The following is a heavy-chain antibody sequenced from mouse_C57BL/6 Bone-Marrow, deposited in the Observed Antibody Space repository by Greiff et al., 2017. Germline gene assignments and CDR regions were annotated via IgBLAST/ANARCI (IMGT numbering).Heavy chain of an antibody. J-gene: IGHJ2*01. D-gene: IGHD1-2*01. CDR3: ARDGSLRREFDY. V-gene: IGHV2-2*01. CDR1: GFSLTSYG. CDR2: IWRGGST. Sequence: VQLQQSGPGLVQPSQSLSITCTVSGFSLTSYGVHWVRQSPGKGLEWLGVIWRGGSTDYNAAFISRLSISKDNSKSQVFFKMNSLQADDTAIYYCARDGSLRREFDYWGQGTTLTVSS.